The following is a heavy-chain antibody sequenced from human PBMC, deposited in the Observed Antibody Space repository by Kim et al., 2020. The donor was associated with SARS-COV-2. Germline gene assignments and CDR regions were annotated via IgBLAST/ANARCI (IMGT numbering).Heavy chain of an antibody. V-gene: IGHV1-18*01. CDR1: GYTFTSYG. J-gene: IGHJ6*03. CDR2: ISGSNGHT. D-gene: IGHD1-1*01. Sequence: ASVKVSCKASGYTFTSYGVSWVRQAPVQGLEWMGWISGSNGHTKYAQSLQGRVTVTTDIATSTAYMDLSSLRSDDTAVYFCARTTVQGNDYYYMDVWGKGTTVTVSS. CDR3: ARTTVQGNDYYYMDV.